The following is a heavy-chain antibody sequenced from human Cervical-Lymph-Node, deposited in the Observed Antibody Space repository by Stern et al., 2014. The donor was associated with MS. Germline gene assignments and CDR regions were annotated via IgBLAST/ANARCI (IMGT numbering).Heavy chain of an antibody. CDR3: TASIFGVVALGWFDP. CDR2: IRSKAYGGTT. V-gene: IGHV3-49*05. J-gene: IGHJ5*02. D-gene: IGHD3-3*01. CDR1: GFTFGDYA. Sequence: EVQLVESGGGLVKPGRSLRLSCTASGFTFGDYAMRWFRQAPGKGLEWVGFIRSKAYGGTTEYAASVKGRFTISRDDSKSIAYLQMNSLKTEDTAVYYCTASIFGVVALGWFDPWGQGTLVTVSS.